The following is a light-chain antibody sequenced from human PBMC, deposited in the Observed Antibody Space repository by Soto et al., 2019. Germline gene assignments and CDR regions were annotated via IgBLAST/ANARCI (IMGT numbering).Light chain of an antibody. CDR2: GTS. CDR3: QQYGRSPT. V-gene: IGKV3-20*01. Sequence: EIVLTQSPGTLSLSPGERATISCRASQSVGSRSLAWYQQKPGQAPRVLLYGTSERATGIPDRFSGSGSGTEFTLTISRLEPEDFAVYFCQQYGRSPTFGQGTKVDIK. CDR1: QSVGSRS. J-gene: IGKJ1*01.